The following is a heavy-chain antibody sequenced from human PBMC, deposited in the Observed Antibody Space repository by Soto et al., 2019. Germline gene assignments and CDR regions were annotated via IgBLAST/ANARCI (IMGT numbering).Heavy chain of an antibody. J-gene: IGHJ4*02. Sequence: QITLKESGPTLVKPTQTLTLTCTFSGFSLSTSGVGVGWIRQPPGKALEWLALIYWDDDKRYSPSLKSMLTVTKDTSKNQVVLTMTNMDPVDTATHYGAHRGGKCLQGDYFDCWGQGTLVTVSS. V-gene: IGHV2-5*02. CDR3: AHRGGKCLQGDYFDC. CDR2: IYWDDDK. CDR1: GFSLSTSGVG. D-gene: IGHD3-16*01.